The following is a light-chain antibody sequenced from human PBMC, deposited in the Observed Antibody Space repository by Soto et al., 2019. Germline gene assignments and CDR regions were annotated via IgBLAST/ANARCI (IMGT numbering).Light chain of an antibody. J-gene: IGLJ2*01. V-gene: IGLV2-11*01. Sequence: QSALTQPRSVSGSPGQSVTISCTGTSSDVGGYNYVSWYQQHPGKAPKIMIYDVSKRPSGVPDRFSGSQSGNTASLTISGLQDEDEADYYCCSYAGSFVVFGGGTKLTVL. CDR2: DVS. CDR1: SSDVGGYNY. CDR3: CSYAGSFVV.